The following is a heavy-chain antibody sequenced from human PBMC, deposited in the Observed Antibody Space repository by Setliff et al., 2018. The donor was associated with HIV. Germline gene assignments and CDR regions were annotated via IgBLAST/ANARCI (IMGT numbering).Heavy chain of an antibody. J-gene: IGHJ5*02. D-gene: IGHD2-2*01. Sequence: PGGSLRLSCAAPGFTFSSYSMNWVRQAPGKGLEWVSSISSSSTYIYYRDSVKGRFTISRDNTKNSLYLQMNSLRAEDTAVYYCARGEYFTSSYPAGWSDPGGQGTLVTVSS. CDR3: ARGEYFTSSYPAGWSDP. V-gene: IGHV3-21*01. CDR2: ISSSSTYI. CDR1: GFTFSSYS.